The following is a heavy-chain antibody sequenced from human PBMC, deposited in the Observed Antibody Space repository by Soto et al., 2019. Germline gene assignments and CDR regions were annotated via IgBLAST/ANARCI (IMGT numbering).Heavy chain of an antibody. D-gene: IGHD3-22*01. CDR2: IYYSGTT. CDR3: ARHYYDSSAYHFVGLDF. Sequence: SETLSLTCTVSGGSISSGNYYWSWIRQPPGKGLEWIGYIYYSGTTYSNPSLNGRVTISVDTSKNQFSLKLSSVTAADTALYYCARHYYDSSAYHFVGLDFWGQGTLVTVPS. V-gene: IGHV4-30-4*01. CDR1: GGSISSGNYY. J-gene: IGHJ4*02.